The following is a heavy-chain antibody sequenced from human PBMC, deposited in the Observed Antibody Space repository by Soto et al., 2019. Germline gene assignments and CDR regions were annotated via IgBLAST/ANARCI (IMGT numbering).Heavy chain of an antibody. V-gene: IGHV1-18*01. Sequence: ASVKVSCKAFGYTFTSYGISWVRQAPGQGLEWIGWISAYNGDTDYAQRFQGRVTMTTDTSTSTAFMELRMLTSDDAAVYFCVRGASSLPGFYWG. CDR1: GYTFTSYG. CDR2: ISAYNGDT. J-gene: IGHJ4*01. CDR3: VRGASSLPGFY. D-gene: IGHD6-13*01.